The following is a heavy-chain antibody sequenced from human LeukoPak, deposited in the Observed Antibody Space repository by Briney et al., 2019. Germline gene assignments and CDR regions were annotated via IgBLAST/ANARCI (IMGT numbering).Heavy chain of an antibody. CDR1: GFTFSSYW. V-gene: IGHV3-7*01. J-gene: IGHJ5*02. Sequence: GGSLRLSCAASGFTFSSYWMSWVRQAPGKGLEWVANIKQDGSEKYYVDSVKGRFTISRDNARNSLYLQMNSLRAEDTAVYYCAREGTPYDFWSAVPANWFDPWGQGTLVTVSS. D-gene: IGHD3-3*01. CDR2: IKQDGSEK. CDR3: AREGTPYDFWSAVPANWFDP.